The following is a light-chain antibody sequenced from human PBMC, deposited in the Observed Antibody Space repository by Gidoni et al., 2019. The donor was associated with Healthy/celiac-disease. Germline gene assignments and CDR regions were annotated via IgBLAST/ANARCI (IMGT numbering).Light chain of an antibody. V-gene: IGLV3-1*01. CDR3: QAWDSSSNWV. CDR1: KLGDKY. CDR2: QDS. Sequence: SYALTQPPSVSVSPGQTASITCSGDKLGDKYACWSQQKPGQSPVLVIYQDSKRPSGIPERFSGSNSGNTATLTISGTQAMDEADYYCQAWDSSSNWVFGGGTKLTVL. J-gene: IGLJ3*02.